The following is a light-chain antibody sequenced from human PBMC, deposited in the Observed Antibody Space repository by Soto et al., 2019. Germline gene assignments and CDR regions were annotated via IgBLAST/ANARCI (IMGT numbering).Light chain of an antibody. V-gene: IGKV3-20*01. J-gene: IGKJ5*01. CDR3: QQYGSSPPIT. Sequence: EKVITQSPATLSVSPGERATLSCRARQIVASSLAWYQQKPGQAPRLLIYGASSRATGIPDRFSGSGSGTDFTLTISRLEPEDFAVYYCQQYGSSPPITFGQGTRLEI. CDR1: QIVASS. CDR2: GAS.